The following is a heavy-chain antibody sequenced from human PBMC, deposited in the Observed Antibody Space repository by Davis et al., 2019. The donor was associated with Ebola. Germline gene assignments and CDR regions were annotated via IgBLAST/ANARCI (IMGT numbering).Heavy chain of an antibody. CDR2: INPNSGGT. J-gene: IGHJ4*02. CDR3: ARGPQWFHDY. D-gene: IGHD3-22*01. Sequence: ASVKVSCKASGYTFTGYYMHWVRQAPGQGLEWMGWINPNSGGTNYAQKFQGRVTMTRDTSISTAYMGLSSLRSEDTAVYYCARGPQWFHDYWSQGTLVTVSS. V-gene: IGHV1-2*02. CDR1: GYTFTGYY.